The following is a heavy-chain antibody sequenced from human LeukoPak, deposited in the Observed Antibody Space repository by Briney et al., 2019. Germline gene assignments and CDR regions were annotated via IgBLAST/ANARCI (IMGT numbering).Heavy chain of an antibody. CDR3: ARPLVGSGSYAGLYYFDY. D-gene: IGHD3-10*01. Sequence: SETLSLTCTVSGDSISSGNYYWTWIRQPAGKGLEWIGRIYTSGSTNYNPSLKSRVTISVDTSKNQFSLKLSSVTAADTAVYYCARPLVGSGSYAGLYYFDYWGQGTLVTVSS. J-gene: IGHJ4*02. V-gene: IGHV4-61*02. CDR1: GDSISSGNYY. CDR2: IYTSGST.